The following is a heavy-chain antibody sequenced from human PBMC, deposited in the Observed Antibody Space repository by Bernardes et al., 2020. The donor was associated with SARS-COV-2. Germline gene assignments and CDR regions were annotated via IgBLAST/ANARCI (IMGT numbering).Heavy chain of an antibody. V-gene: IGHV3-30-3*01. CDR1: GFTFSSYA. CDR3: TGELSSYYGIDV. Sequence: GGSLRLSCAVSGFTFSSYAMHWVRQAPGKGLEWVAVISYDGSNKYYADSVKGRFTISRDNSKNTLYLQMNSLRAEDTAVYYCTGELSSYYGIDVWGQGTTVTVSS. CDR2: ISYDGSNK. D-gene: IGHD3-10*01. J-gene: IGHJ6*02.